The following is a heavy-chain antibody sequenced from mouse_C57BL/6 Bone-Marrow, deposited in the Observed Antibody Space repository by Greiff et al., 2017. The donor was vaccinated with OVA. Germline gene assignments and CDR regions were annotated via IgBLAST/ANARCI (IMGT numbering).Heavy chain of an antibody. CDR1: GYTFTTYP. D-gene: IGHD2-4*01. J-gene: IGHJ3*01. Sequence: VMLVESGAELVKPGASVKMSCKASGYTFTTYPIEWMKQNHGKSLEWIGNFHPYNDDTKYNEKFKGKATLTVEKSSSTVYLELSRLTSDDSAVYYGARPGDYDGDWFAYWGQGTLVTVSA. CDR3: ARPGDYDGDWFAY. V-gene: IGHV1-47*01. CDR2: FHPYNDDT.